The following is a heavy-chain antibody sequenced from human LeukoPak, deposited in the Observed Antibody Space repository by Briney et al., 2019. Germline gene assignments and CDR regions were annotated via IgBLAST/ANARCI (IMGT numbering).Heavy chain of an antibody. V-gene: IGHV1-46*01. D-gene: IGHD2-2*01. CDR2: INPSGGST. CDR3: ARGGYCSSTSCSHHYYYGMDV. Sequence: ASVKVSCKASGYTFTSYYMHWVRQAPGQGLEWMGIINPSGGSTSYAQKFQGRVTMTRDASTSTVYMELSSLRSEDTAVYYCARGGYCSSTSCSHHYYYGMDVWGQGTTVTVSS. CDR1: GYTFTSYY. J-gene: IGHJ6*02.